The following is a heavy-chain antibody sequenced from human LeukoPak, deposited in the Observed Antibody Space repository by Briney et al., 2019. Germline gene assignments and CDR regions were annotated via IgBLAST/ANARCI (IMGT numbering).Heavy chain of an antibody. CDR1: GYTFTSYD. CDR3: ARVRYSSGWYHLMSYYYYMDV. CDR2: MNPNSGNT. V-gene: IGHV1-8*01. D-gene: IGHD6-19*01. J-gene: IGHJ6*03. Sequence: ASVKVSCKASGYTFTSYDINWVRQATGQGREWMGWMNPNSGNTGYAQKFQGRVTMTRNTSISTAYMELSSLRSEDTAVYYCARVRYSSGWYHLMSYYYYMDVWGKGTTVTVSS.